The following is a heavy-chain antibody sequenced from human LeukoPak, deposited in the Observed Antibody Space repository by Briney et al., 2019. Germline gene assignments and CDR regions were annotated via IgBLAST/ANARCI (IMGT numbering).Heavy chain of an antibody. Sequence: ASVKVSCKASGYTFTGYYMHWVRQAPGQGLEWTGWINPNSGGTNYAQKFQGRVTMTRDTSISTAYMELSRLRSDDTAVYYCARDPSAAGTMLNYWGQGTLVTVSS. CDR2: INPNSGGT. J-gene: IGHJ4*02. D-gene: IGHD6-13*01. V-gene: IGHV1-2*02. CDR1: GYTFTGYY. CDR3: ARDPSAAGTMLNY.